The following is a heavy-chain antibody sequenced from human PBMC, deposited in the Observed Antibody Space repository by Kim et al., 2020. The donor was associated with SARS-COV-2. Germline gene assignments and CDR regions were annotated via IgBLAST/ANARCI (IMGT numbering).Heavy chain of an antibody. CDR1: GFTFSSYG. D-gene: IGHD2-2*01. Sequence: GGSLILSCAASGFTFSSYGMHWVRQAPGKGLEWVAVIWYDGSNKYYADSVKGRFTISRDNSKNTLYLQMNSLRAEDTAVYYCARDRCSSTSCFGDYWGQGTLVTVSS. J-gene: IGHJ4*02. V-gene: IGHV3-33*01. CDR3: ARDRCSSTSCFGDY. CDR2: IWYDGSNK.